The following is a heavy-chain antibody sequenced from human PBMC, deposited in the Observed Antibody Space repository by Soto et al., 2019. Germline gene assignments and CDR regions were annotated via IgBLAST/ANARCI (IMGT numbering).Heavy chain of an antibody. J-gene: IGHJ6*02. CDR3: ARDFIAVAGYYYYGMDL. V-gene: IGHV3-53*02. CDR2: IYSGGST. CDR1: GFTVSSNY. D-gene: IGHD6-19*01. Sequence: EVQLVETGGGLIQPGGSLRLSCAASGFTVSSNYMSWVRQAPGKGLEWVSVIYSGGSTYYADSVKGRFPISRDNSKNTLYLHMNSLRADHTAVYYCARDFIAVAGYYYYGMDLWGQGTTVTVSS.